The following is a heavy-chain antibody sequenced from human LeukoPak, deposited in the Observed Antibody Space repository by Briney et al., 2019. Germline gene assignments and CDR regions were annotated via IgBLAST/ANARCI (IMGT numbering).Heavy chain of an antibody. CDR2: IIPIFGTA. Sequence: SVKVSCKASGGTFSSYAISWVRQAPGQELEWMGGIIPIFGTANYAQKFQGRVTITADESTSTAYMELSSLRSEDTAVYYCAKYLIFGVVTRDYYFDYWGQGTLVTVSS. D-gene: IGHD3-3*01. CDR3: AKYLIFGVVTRDYYFDY. J-gene: IGHJ4*02. V-gene: IGHV1-69*13. CDR1: GGTFSSYA.